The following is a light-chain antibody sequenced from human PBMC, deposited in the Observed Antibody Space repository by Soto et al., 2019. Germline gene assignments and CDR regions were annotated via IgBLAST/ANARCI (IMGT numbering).Light chain of an antibody. CDR2: DSS. CDR1: QSVSSY. Sequence: DIVVKMSLSALSLPKRERDTLNCRASQSVSSYLAWYQQKPGQAPRLLIYDSSNRATGIPARFSGSGSGTFFTLTISILEAEDFTVYCCQQSRILLWTFCHVANVDIK. CDR3: QQSRILLWT. J-gene: IGKJ1*01. V-gene: IGKV3-11*01.